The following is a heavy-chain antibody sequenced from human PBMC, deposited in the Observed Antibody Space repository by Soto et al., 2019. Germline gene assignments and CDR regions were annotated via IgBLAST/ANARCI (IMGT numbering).Heavy chain of an antibody. D-gene: IGHD3-16*01. V-gene: IGHV3-21*06. CDR2: ISSSSAYI. CDR3: ARYGLTFVGD. CDR1: GFTFGSFT. Sequence: EVHLVEAGGGLVKPGESLTLSCAASGFTFGSFTLNWVRQAPGKGLEWVSSISSSSAYIYYAESVKGRFTISRDNARSTLYLQMNSLRLDDTAVYFCARYGLTFVGDWGQGTLVAVSS. J-gene: IGHJ4*02.